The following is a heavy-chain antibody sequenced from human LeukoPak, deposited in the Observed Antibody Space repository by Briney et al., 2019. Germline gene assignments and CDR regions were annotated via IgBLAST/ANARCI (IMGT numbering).Heavy chain of an antibody. CDR3: APGYCTTTSCSHYFDY. Sequence: GGSLRLSCAVSGITFSSYSMNWVRQAPGKGLEWVSYISTSSSTIYYADSVKGRFTISRDNAKNSLYLQMHSLRAEDTAVYYCAPGYCTTTSCSHYFDYWGQGTLVTVSS. CDR2: ISTSSSTI. V-gene: IGHV3-48*01. D-gene: IGHD2-2*01. J-gene: IGHJ4*02. CDR1: GITFSSYS.